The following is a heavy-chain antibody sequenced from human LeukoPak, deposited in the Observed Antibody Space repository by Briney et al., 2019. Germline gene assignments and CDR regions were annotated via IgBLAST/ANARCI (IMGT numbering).Heavy chain of an antibody. V-gene: IGHV4-34*01. CDR1: GGSFSGYY. CDR3: ARGRTMVRGVTLDY. CDR2: INHSGST. J-gene: IGHJ4*02. Sequence: SETLSLTCAVSGGSFSGYYWSWIRQPPGRGLEWIGEINHSGSTNYNPSLKSRVTISVDTSKNQSSLKLSSVTAAEPAVYYCARGRTMVRGVTLDYWGQGTLVTVSS. D-gene: IGHD3-10*01.